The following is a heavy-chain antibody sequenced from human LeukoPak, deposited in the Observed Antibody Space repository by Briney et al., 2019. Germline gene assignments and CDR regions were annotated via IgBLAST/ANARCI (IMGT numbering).Heavy chain of an antibody. Sequence: GGSLRLSCAASGLTFSSYAMSWVRQAPVKGLEWVSAISGSGGSTYYADSVKGRFTISRDNSKNTLYLQMNSLRAEDTAVYYCAKDSRGDSSGWYAHYWGQGTLVTVSS. V-gene: IGHV3-23*01. CDR1: GLTFSSYA. D-gene: IGHD6-19*01. J-gene: IGHJ4*02. CDR2: ISGSGGST. CDR3: AKDSRGDSSGWYAHY.